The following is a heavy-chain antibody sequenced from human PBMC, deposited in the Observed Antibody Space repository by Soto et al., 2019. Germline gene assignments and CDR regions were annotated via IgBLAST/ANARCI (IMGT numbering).Heavy chain of an antibody. Sequence: QVQLVQSGAEVKKPGASVKVSCKASGYTFTSYGISWVRQAPGQGLEWMGWISAYNGNTNYAQKLQGRVTMTTYTSPNTVYMELRSMTSDDTAVYYCAYSRGWEVNFDYWGQGTLVTVSS. J-gene: IGHJ4*02. CDR3: AYSRGWEVNFDY. D-gene: IGHD6-19*01. CDR1: GYTFTSYG. CDR2: ISAYNGNT. V-gene: IGHV1-18*01.